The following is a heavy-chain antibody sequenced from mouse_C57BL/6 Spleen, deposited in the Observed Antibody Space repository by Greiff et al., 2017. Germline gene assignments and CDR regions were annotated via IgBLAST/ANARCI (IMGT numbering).Heavy chain of an antibody. J-gene: IGHJ4*01. D-gene: IGHD2-1*01. V-gene: IGHV1-82*01. CDR3: ARGIYYGNYGYAMDY. CDR2: IYPGDGDT. Sequence: VQGVESGPELVKPGASVKISCKASGYAFSSSWMNWVKQRPGKGLEWIGRIYPGDGDTNYNGKFKGKATLTADKSSSTAYMQLSSLTSEDSAVYFCARGIYYGNYGYAMDYWGQGTSVTVSS. CDR1: GYAFSSSW.